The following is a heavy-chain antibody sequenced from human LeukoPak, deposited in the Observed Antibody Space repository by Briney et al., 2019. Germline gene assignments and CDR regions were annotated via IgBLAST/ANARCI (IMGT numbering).Heavy chain of an antibody. V-gene: IGHV4-59*08. D-gene: IGHD6-13*01. CDR1: GGSISSYF. CDR2: IYYSGST. Sequence: PSETLSLTCTVSGGSISSYFWSWIRQPPGKGLEWIGYIYYSGSTNYNPSLKSRVTISVDTSKNQFSLILSPVTAADTAVYYCARHELAAAPFDYWGQGTLVTVSS. J-gene: IGHJ4*02. CDR3: ARHELAAAPFDY.